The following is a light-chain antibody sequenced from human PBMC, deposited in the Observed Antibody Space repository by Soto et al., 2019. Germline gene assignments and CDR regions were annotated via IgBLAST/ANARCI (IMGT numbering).Light chain of an antibody. Sequence: IEVTQSPSSLAASVGDRVTITCRASQTISTYVNWYRQKSGAAPELLIYDASTLQSGVPSRFRGAGSGKDFTLTISSLQLDDFATDYCQQSYNTPLTFGQGTKVEIK. CDR3: QQSYNTPLT. J-gene: IGKJ1*01. CDR2: DAS. CDR1: QTISTY. V-gene: IGKV1-39*01.